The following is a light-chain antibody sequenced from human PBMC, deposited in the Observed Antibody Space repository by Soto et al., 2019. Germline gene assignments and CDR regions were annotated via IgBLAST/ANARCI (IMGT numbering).Light chain of an antibody. CDR2: ATS. J-gene: IGKJ1*01. CDR1: QSVAANY. CDR3: QQYAFAPRT. V-gene: IGKV3-20*01. Sequence: LLTQSPGTLSLSPGESATLSCRASQSVAANYLAWYKQKLGQAPRLLSHATSIRATGIPDRFSGSGSGTDFTLTISRLEPEDFEVYYCQQYAFAPRTFGQGTKVDIK.